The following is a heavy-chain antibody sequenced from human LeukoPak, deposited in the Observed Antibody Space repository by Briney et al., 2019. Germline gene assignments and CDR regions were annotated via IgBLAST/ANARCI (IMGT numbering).Heavy chain of an antibody. V-gene: IGHV4-30-4*01. CDR2: IYYSGST. CDR1: GGSISSGDYY. D-gene: IGHD4-17*01. Sequence: PSETLSLTCTVSGGSISSGDYYWSWIRQPPGKGLEWIGYIYYSGSTYYNPSLKSRVTISVDTSKNQFSLKLSSVTAADTAVYYCARVRSMTTVTTNAFDIWGQGTMVTVSS. CDR3: ARVRSMTTVTTNAFDI. J-gene: IGHJ3*02.